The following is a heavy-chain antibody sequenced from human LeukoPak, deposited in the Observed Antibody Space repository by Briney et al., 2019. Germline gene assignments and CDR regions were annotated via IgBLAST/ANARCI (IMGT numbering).Heavy chain of an antibody. CDR1: GYTFTSYD. CDR3: ARAPTVGITFGGVIVTDFDY. CDR2: MNPNSGKT. V-gene: IGHV1-8*01. D-gene: IGHD3-16*02. Sequence: ASVKVSCKASGYTFTSYDINWVRQATGQGLEWMGWMNPNSGKTGYAQKFQGRVTMTRNTSISTAYMELSSLRSEDTAVYYCARAPTVGITFGGVIVTDFDYWGQGTLVTVSS. J-gene: IGHJ4*02.